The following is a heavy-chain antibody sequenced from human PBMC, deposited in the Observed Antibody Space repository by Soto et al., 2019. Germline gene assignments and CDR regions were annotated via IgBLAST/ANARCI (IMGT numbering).Heavy chain of an antibody. CDR3: VRGGGGYGNGMIDY. V-gene: IGHV4-59*01. CDR1: GGSISNYY. J-gene: IGHJ4*02. Sequence: SETLSLTCTVSGGSISNYYWSWIRQYPGKGLGWIGYISYIGTTNYNPSLKSRVTISVDTSRNQFSLRLTSVTAADTAVYYCVRGGGGYGNGMIDYWGQGTPVTVSS. D-gene: IGHD5-18*01. CDR2: ISYIGTT.